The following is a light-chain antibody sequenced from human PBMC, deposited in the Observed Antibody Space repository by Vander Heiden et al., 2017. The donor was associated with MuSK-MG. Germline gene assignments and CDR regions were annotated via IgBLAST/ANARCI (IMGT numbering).Light chain of an antibody. CDR2: KAS. CDR1: QSINFW. V-gene: IGKV1-5*03. J-gene: IGKJ4*01. CDR3: QQYESYSPVT. Sequence: DVQMTQSPSTLSASVGDRVTITCRASQSINFWLAWYQQKPGKAPNLLIYKASTLESGVPSRFSGSGYGTEFTLTISSLQPDDSATYYCQQYESYSPVTFGGGTKVEIK.